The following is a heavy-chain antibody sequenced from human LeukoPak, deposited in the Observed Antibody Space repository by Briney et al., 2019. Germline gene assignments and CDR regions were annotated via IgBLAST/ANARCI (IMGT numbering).Heavy chain of an antibody. J-gene: IGHJ4*02. Sequence: GASVKVSCKASGYTFTGYYMHWVRQAPGQRLEWMGWINPNSGGTNYAQKFQGRVTMTRDTSISTAYMELSRLRSDDTAVYYCARVRIAVAGKYYFDYWGQGTLVAVSS. CDR2: INPNSGGT. D-gene: IGHD6-19*01. V-gene: IGHV1-2*02. CDR3: ARVRIAVAGKYYFDY. CDR1: GYTFTGYY.